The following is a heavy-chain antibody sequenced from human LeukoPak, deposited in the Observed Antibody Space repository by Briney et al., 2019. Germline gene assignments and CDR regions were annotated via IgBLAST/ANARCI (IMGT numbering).Heavy chain of an antibody. CDR2: IIPIFGTA. J-gene: IGHJ6*03. CDR1: GGTFSSYA. V-gene: IGHV1-69*05. Sequence: GASVKVSCKASGGTFSSYAISWVRQAPGQGLEWMGGIIPIFGTANYAQKFQGRVTITTDESTSTAYMELSSLRSEDTAVYYCARGPPVGRYDYYYLDVWDKGTTVTVSS. D-gene: IGHD1-26*01. CDR3: ARGPPVGRYDYYYLDV.